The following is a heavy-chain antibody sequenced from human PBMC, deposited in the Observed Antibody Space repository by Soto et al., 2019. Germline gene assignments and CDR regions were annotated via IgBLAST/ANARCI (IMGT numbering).Heavy chain of an antibody. J-gene: IGHJ3*02. CDR1: GGSISSGDYY. CDR2: IYYSGST. Sequence: QVQLQESGPGLVKPSQTLSLTCTVSGGSISSGDYYWSWIRQPPGKGLEWIGYIYYSGSTYYNPSIKSRVTISVDTSKNQFSLKLSSVTAADTAVYYCARGIGVVVTASDAFDIWGQGTMVTVSS. CDR3: ARGIGVVVTASDAFDI. D-gene: IGHD2-21*02. V-gene: IGHV4-30-4*01.